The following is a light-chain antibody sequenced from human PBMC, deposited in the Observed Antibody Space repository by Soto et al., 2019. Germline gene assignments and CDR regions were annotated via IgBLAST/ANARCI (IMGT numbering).Light chain of an antibody. CDR2: DAS. CDR1: QSLSSY. Sequence: EIVLTQSPATLSLSPGERATLSCRARQSLSSYLALYQQKPGQAPRLLMYDASNRATGIPVRFSGRGSGTDFTLTISSLEPEDFAVYYCQHSRAFGQGTNVQIK. J-gene: IGKJ1*01. CDR3: QHSRA. V-gene: IGKV3-11*01.